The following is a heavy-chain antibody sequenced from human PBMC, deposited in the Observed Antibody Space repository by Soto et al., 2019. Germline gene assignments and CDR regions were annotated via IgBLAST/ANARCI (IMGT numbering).Heavy chain of an antibody. CDR2: IYYSGSS. CDR1: GGSISSYY. D-gene: IGHD1-26*01. CDR3: ARPYSETYWAAFDV. V-gene: IGHV4-59*01. J-gene: IGHJ3*01. Sequence: QVLLQESGPGLVKPSETLSLTCTVSGGSISSYYWSWIRQPPGKGLEWIGYIYYSGSSNYNPSLKRRVTISLGTSKNQFSLKLRSVPAADTAVYYCARPYSETYWAAFDVWGQGTMVTVSS.